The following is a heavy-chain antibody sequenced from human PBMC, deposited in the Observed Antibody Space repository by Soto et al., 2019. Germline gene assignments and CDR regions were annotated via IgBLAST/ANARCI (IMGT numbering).Heavy chain of an antibody. D-gene: IGHD6-13*01. CDR1: GFTFSNAW. Sequence: GGSLRLSCAASGFTFSNAWMNWVRQAPGKGLEWVGRIKSKTDGGTTDYAAPVKGRFTISRDDSKNTLYLQMNSLKTEETAVYYCTTAIGYEGYYYCVMDDWGQGTTVTVS. V-gene: IGHV3-15*07. CDR2: IKSKTDGGTT. J-gene: IGHJ6*02. CDR3: TTAIGYEGYYYCVMDD.